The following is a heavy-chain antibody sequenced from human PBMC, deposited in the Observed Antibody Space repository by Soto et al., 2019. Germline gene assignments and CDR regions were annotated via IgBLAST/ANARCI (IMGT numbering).Heavy chain of an antibody. Sequence: PWGSLRLSWAASVWTFSTYSLDWVRQAPGKGLEWVSSISSSSRYIYYADSVKGRFTISRDNAKNSLYLQMNSLRAEDTAVYYCARDQGSGWYTDYFDYWGKGTLVTVSS. CDR2: ISSSSRYI. CDR1: VWTFSTYS. D-gene: IGHD6-19*01. J-gene: IGHJ4*02. V-gene: IGHV3-21*01. CDR3: ARDQGSGWYTDYFDY.